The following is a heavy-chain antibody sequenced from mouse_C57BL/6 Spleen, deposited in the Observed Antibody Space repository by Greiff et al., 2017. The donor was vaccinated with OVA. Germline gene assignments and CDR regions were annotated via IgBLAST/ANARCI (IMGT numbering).Heavy chain of an antibody. CDR3: ARVYDGYYGY. V-gene: IGHV1-64*01. J-gene: IGHJ2*01. D-gene: IGHD2-3*01. CDR2: IHPNSGST. CDR1: GYTFTSYW. Sequence: QVQLQQPGAELVKPGASVKLSCKASGYTFTSYWMHWVKQRPGQGLEWIGMIHPNSGSTNYNEKFKSKATLTVVKSSSTAYMQLSSLTSEDSAVYYCARVYDGYYGYWGQGTTLTVSS.